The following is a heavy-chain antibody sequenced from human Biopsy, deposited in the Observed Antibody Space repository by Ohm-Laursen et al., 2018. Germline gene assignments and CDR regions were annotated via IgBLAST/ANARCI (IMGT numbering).Heavy chain of an antibody. CDR1: GFSFDNYA. Sequence: SLRLSCAAPGFSFDNYAMNWVRQAPGKGLEWVSTISGSGGSTYYADSVKGRFTISRDASKNTLYLLMNSLRAEDTAMYYCAEGGYCTTTSCYMDVDYWGQGTLVTVSS. J-gene: IGHJ4*02. CDR2: ISGSGGST. D-gene: IGHD2-2*02. CDR3: AEGGYCTTTSCYMDVDY. V-gene: IGHV3-23*01.